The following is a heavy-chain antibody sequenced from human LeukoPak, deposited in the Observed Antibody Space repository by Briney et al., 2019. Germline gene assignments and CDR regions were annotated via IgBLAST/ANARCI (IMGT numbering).Heavy chain of an antibody. Sequence: ASVKVSCKASGGTFSSYAISWVRQAPGQGLEWMGGIIPIFGTANYAQKFQGRVTITADKSTSTAYMELSSLRSEDTAVYYCARGAYNWNYGVADYWGQGTLVTVSS. CDR1: GGTFSSYA. D-gene: IGHD1-7*01. V-gene: IGHV1-69*06. J-gene: IGHJ4*02. CDR3: ARGAYNWNYGVADY. CDR2: IIPIFGTA.